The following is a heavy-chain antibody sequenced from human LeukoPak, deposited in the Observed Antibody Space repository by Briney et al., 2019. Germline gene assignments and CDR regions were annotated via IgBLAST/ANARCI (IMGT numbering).Heavy chain of an antibody. V-gene: IGHV4-59*12. J-gene: IGHJ4*02. CDR2: IDYSGST. Sequence: PSETLSLTCTVSGGSISSYYWSWIRQPPGKGLEWIGYIDYSGSTYYNPSLKSRVTISVDTSKNQFSLKLSSVTAADTAVYYCAREASTAMGTNCFDYWGQGTLVTVSS. D-gene: IGHD5-18*01. CDR1: GGSISSYY. CDR3: AREASTAMGTNCFDY.